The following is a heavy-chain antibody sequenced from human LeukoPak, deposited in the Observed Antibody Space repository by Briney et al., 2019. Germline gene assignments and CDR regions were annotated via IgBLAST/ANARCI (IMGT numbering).Heavy chain of an antibody. J-gene: IGHJ4*02. Sequence: GGSLRLSCAASGFTFSDYYMSWIRQARGKGLESVSYISSSGSSIYYADSVKGRFTISRDNAKNSLYLQMNSLRAEDTALYYCARMYNGSYSYWGQGTLVTVSS. CDR1: GFTFSDYY. D-gene: IGHD1-26*01. CDR3: ARMYNGSYSY. CDR2: ISSSGSSI. V-gene: IGHV3-11*01.